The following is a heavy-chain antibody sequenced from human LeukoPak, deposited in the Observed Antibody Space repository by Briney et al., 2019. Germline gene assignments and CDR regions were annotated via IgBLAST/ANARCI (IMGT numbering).Heavy chain of an antibody. Sequence: GGSLRLSCAASGFTFDDYAMHWVRQAPGKGLEWVSGISWNSGSIGYADSVKGRFTISRDNAKNSLYLQMNSLRAEDTAVYYCASSPYAAFSFDYWGQGTLVTVSS. CDR2: ISWNSGSI. J-gene: IGHJ4*02. CDR1: GFTFDDYA. CDR3: ASSPYAAFSFDY. V-gene: IGHV3-9*01. D-gene: IGHD2-2*01.